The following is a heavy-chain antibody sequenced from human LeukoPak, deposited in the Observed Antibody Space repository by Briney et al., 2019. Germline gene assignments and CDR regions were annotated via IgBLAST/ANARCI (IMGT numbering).Heavy chain of an antibody. Sequence: GESLKISCKGSGYSFSNYWIGWVRQMPGKGLEWMGIIYPGDSDTRYSPSFQGQVTISADKSISTAYLQWSSLKASDTAMYYCARGDYGDYRIFYTLFDFWGQGTLVTVSS. D-gene: IGHD4-17*01. CDR2: IYPGDSDT. J-gene: IGHJ4*02. CDR3: ARGDYGDYRIFYTLFDF. V-gene: IGHV5-51*01. CDR1: GYSFSNYW.